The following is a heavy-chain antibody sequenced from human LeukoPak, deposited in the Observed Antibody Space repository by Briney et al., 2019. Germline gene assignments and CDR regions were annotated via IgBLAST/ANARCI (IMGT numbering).Heavy chain of an antibody. CDR1: GYSFTTHW. J-gene: IGHJ4*02. Sequence: GESLKISCKASGYSFTTHWIGWVRQMPGKGLEWMGIIYPGDSDTRYSPSFQGQATISVDKSIGTAYLQWSSLEASDTAMYYCARPHYYDSIGYYFDYWGLGTLVTVSS. CDR3: ARPHYYDSIGYYFDY. V-gene: IGHV5-51*01. CDR2: IYPGDSDT. D-gene: IGHD3-22*01.